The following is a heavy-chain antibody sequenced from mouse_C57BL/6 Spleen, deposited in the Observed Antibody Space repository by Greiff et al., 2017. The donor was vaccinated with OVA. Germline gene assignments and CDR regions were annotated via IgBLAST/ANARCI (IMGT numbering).Heavy chain of an antibody. J-gene: IGHJ2*01. Sequence: VHVKQSGTVLARPGASVKMSCKTSGYTFTSYWMHWVKQRPGQGLEWIGAIYPGNSDTSYNQKFKGKAKLTAVTSASTAYMELSSLTNEDSAVYYCTRGLLQAYFDYWGQGTTLTVSS. V-gene: IGHV1-5*01. CDR3: TRGLLQAYFDY. D-gene: IGHD2-3*01. CDR2: IYPGNSDT. CDR1: GYTFTSYW.